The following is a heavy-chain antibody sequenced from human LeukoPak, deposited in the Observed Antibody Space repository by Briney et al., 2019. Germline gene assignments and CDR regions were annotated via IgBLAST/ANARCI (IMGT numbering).Heavy chain of an antibody. J-gene: IGHJ5*02. Sequence: AETLSLTCTVPGGSISSHYWSWIRQPPGKALEWIGHIYDRGSTNYNPSLKSRVTISVDTSKNQFSLKLSSVTAADTAVYYCARGGYWFDPWGQGTLVTVSS. CDR1: GGSISSHY. CDR3: ARGGYWFDP. V-gene: IGHV4-59*11. CDR2: IYDRGST. D-gene: IGHD3-16*01.